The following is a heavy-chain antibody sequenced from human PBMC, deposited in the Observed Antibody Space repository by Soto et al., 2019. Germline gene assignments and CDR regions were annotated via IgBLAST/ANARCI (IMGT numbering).Heavy chain of an antibody. V-gene: IGHV5-51*07. CDR2: IDPGDSET. D-gene: IGHD1-1*01. J-gene: IGHJ4*02. CDR1: GYSFAGYW. CDR3: ARQGNAAEGFDY. Sequence: GESLKISCKGSGYSFAGYWITWVHQMPGKGLEWMGRIDPGDSETRYSPSFQGQVTISADKSINTAYLQWSGLKASDTAIYYCARQGNAAEGFDYWGQGTLVTVSS.